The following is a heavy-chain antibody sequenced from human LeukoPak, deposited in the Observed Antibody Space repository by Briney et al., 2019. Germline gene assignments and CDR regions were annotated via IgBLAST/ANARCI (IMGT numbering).Heavy chain of an antibody. J-gene: IGHJ3*02. Sequence: PGGSLRLSCAASGLTFSSYAMSWVRQAPGKGLEWVSAISGSGGSTYYADSVKGRFTISRDNSKNTLYLQMNSLRAEDTAVYYCAKTYYDILTGMRGAFDIWGQGTMVTVSS. CDR1: GLTFSSYA. CDR3: AKTYYDILTGMRGAFDI. D-gene: IGHD3-9*01. CDR2: ISGSGGST. V-gene: IGHV3-23*01.